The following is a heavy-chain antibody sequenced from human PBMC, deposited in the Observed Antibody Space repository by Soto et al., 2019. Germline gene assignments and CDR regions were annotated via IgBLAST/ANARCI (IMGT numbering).Heavy chain of an antibody. Sequence: EVQLLESGGGLVQPGGSLRLSCAASGFTFSSYAMSWVRQAPGKGLEWVSAISGSGGSTYYADSVKGRFTISRDHSKNPLYLQMNSLRAEDTAAYYCSKHVGYCSSTSCYFHWFDPWGQGTLVTVSS. CDR3: SKHVGYCSSTSCYFHWFDP. V-gene: IGHV3-23*01. D-gene: IGHD2-2*01. CDR1: GFTFSSYA. CDR2: ISGSGGST. J-gene: IGHJ5*02.